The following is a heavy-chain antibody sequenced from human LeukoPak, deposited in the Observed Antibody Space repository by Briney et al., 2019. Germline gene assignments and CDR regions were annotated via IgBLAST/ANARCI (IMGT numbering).Heavy chain of an antibody. CDR2: TSGSGGYT. J-gene: IGHJ2*01. Sequence: GGSLRLSCAVSGFTFSTYVMNWVRQAPGKGLEWVSGTSGSGGYTYYADSVKGRFTISRDNSKNALYLQMNSLRAEDTAVYYCARGEGSGAYYKRYFDLWGRGTLVTVSS. V-gene: IGHV3-23*01. CDR1: GFTFSTYV. CDR3: ARGEGSGAYYKRYFDL. D-gene: IGHD3-10*01.